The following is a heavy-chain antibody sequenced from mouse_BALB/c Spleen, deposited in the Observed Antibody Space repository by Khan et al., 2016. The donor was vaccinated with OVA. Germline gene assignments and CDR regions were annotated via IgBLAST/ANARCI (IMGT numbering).Heavy chain of an antibody. CDR1: GYIFTDYN. CDR3: TREWAAWFPY. J-gene: IGHJ3*01. Sequence: QVQLKESGVELARPGASVKLSCKASGYIFTDYNINWMRQRTGQGLEWIGEIYPGSDNTYYNERFKGKATLTVDKSSSTAYMHLSSLTSEDSAVYFCTREWAAWFPYWGQGTLVTVSA. CDR2: IYPGSDNT. V-gene: IGHV1-77*01.